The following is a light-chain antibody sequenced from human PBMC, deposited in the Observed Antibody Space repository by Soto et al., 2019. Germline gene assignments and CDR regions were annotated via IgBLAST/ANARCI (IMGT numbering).Light chain of an antibody. V-gene: IGLV2-8*01. CDR1: SSDVGGYNY. CDR3: SSYAGSSNV. CDR2: EVN. Sequence: QSVLPHPPSASWSPGQLVSISCTGTSSDVGGYNYVSWYQQHPGKAPKLMIYEVNKRPSGVPDRFSGSKSGNTASLTVSGLQAEDEADYYCSSYAGSSNVFGTGTKVTVL. J-gene: IGLJ1*01.